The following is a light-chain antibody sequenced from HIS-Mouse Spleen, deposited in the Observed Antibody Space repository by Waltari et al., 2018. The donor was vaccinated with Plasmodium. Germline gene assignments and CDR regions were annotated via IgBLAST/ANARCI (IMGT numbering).Light chain of an antibody. J-gene: IGLJ2*01. CDR3: SSYTSSSTLV. V-gene: IGLV2-14*03. CDR1: SSDVGGLNY. Sequence: QSALTQPASVSGSPGQSIPISCPGTSSDVGGLNYVSWFHQHPGKAPKLMIYDVSKRPSGVSNRFSGSKSGNTASLTISGLQAEDEADYYCSSYTSSSTLVFGGGTKLTVL. CDR2: DVS.